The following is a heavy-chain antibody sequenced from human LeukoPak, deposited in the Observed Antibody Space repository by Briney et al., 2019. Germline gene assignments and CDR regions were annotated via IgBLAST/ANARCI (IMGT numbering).Heavy chain of an antibody. CDR3: AREEFGARPWVDY. CDR2: MNPNSGNT. CDR1: GYTFTSYD. D-gene: IGHD6-6*01. J-gene: IGHJ4*02. V-gene: IGHV1-8*01. Sequence: ASVKVSCKASGYTFTSYDINWVRQATGQGLEWMGWMNPNSGNTGYAQKFQGRDTMTRNTSISTAYMELSSLRSEDTAVYYCAREEFGARPWVDYWGQGTLVTVSS.